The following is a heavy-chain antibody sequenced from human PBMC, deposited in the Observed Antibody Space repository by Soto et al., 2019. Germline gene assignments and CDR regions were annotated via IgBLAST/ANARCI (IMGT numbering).Heavy chain of an antibody. CDR3: ARDRDEYQLPKINWFDP. Sequence: ASVKVSCKASGYTFTGYYMHWVRQAPGQGLEWMGWINANSGGTNYAQKFQGRVTMTRDTSTSTAYMELRSLRSDDTAVYYCARDRDEYQLPKINWFDPWGQGTLVTVSS. CDR1: GYTFTGYY. CDR2: INANSGGT. D-gene: IGHD2-2*01. V-gene: IGHV1-2*02. J-gene: IGHJ5*02.